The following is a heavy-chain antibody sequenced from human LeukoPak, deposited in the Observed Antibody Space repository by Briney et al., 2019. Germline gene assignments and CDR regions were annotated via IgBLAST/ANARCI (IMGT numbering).Heavy chain of an antibody. CDR3: ARDLRGSGPHDAFDI. D-gene: IGHD6-19*01. Sequence: SSVKVSCKASGGTFSSYAISWVRQAPGQGLEWMGRIIPILGIANYAQKFQGRVTITADKSTSTAYMELRSLRSDDTAVYYCARDLRGSGPHDAFDIWGQGTMVTVSS. V-gene: IGHV1-69*04. J-gene: IGHJ3*02. CDR1: GGTFSSYA. CDR2: IIPILGIA.